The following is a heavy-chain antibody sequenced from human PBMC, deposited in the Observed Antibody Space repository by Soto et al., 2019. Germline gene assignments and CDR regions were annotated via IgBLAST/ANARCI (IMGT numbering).Heavy chain of an antibody. Sequence: GGSLRLSCAASGFTFSSYAMSWVRQAPGKGLEWVSAISGSGGSTYYADSVKGRFTISRDNSKNTLYLQMNSLRAEDTAVYYCAKGAVVVVPAAIFPLDYWGQGTLVTVPS. CDR1: GFTFSSYA. D-gene: IGHD2-2*01. J-gene: IGHJ4*02. V-gene: IGHV3-23*01. CDR3: AKGAVVVVPAAIFPLDY. CDR2: ISGSGGST.